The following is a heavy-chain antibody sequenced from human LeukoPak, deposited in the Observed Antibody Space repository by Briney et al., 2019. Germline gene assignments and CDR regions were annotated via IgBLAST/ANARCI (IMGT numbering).Heavy chain of an antibody. CDR2: ISSDRTYI. Sequence: GGSLRLSCAASGFTFSTYSMNWVRQAPGKGLEWVSSISSDRTYIHYADSLKGRFTISRDNAKNSLFLQMNSLRAADTAVYYCARETDNWNYWENTEEHNWSFDLWGRGTLVTVSS. J-gene: IGHJ2*01. CDR3: ARETDNWNYWENTEEHNWSFDL. D-gene: IGHD1-7*01. V-gene: IGHV3-21*01. CDR1: GFTFSTYS.